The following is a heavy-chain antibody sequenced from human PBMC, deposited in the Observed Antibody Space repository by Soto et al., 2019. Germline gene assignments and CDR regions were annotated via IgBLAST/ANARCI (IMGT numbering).Heavy chain of an antibody. CDR1: GFTFSDYY. J-gene: IGHJ4*02. D-gene: IGHD6-6*01. Sequence: QVQLVESGGGLVKPGGSLRLSCAASGFTFSDYYMRWIRQAPGKGLEWVSYISSSGSTIYYADSVKGRFTISRDNAKNSLYLQMNSLRAEDTAVYYCARVTVSSSTFYGLGYFDYWGQGTLVTVSS. V-gene: IGHV3-11*01. CDR2: ISSSGSTI. CDR3: ARVTVSSSTFYGLGYFDY.